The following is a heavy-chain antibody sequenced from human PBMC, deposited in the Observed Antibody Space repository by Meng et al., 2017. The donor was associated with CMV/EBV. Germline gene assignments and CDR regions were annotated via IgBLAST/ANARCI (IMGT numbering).Heavy chain of an antibody. CDR2: MNPNSGNT. CDR3: AKHVDYSDFFS. V-gene: IGHV1-8*01. D-gene: IGHD4-11*01. Sequence: SCKASGYTFTSYDINWVRQATGQGLEWMGWMNPNSGNTGYAQKFQGRVTMTRNTSISTAYMELSSLRSDDTAVYFCAKHVDYSDFFSWGQGTLVTVSS. CDR1: GYTFTSYD. J-gene: IGHJ4*02.